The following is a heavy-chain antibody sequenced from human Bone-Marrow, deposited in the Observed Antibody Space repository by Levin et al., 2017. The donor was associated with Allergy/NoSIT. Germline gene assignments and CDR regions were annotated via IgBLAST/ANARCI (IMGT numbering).Heavy chain of an antibody. CDR3: AKDLHLGEVSIPLGY. Sequence: GESLKISCAASGFTFSSYAMSWVRQAPGKGLEWVSAISGSGGSTYYADSVKGRFTISRDNSKNTLYLQMNSLRAEDTAVYYCAKDLHLGEVSIPLGYWGQGTLVTVSS. CDR2: ISGSGGST. J-gene: IGHJ4*02. D-gene: IGHD3-16*02. CDR1: GFTFSSYA. V-gene: IGHV3-23*01.